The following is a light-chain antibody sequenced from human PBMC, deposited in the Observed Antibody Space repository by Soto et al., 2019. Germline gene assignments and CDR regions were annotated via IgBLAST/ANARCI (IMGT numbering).Light chain of an antibody. Sequence: EIVMTQSPATLSVSPGERATLSCRVSQSVSSNLAWYQQKPGQAPRLLIYGASTRATGIPARFSGSGSGTEFTRTISSLQSEDFAVYYCQQYNNWPSLTFGGGTKVEIK. V-gene: IGKV3-15*01. CDR1: QSVSSN. CDR2: GAS. CDR3: QQYNNWPSLT. J-gene: IGKJ4*01.